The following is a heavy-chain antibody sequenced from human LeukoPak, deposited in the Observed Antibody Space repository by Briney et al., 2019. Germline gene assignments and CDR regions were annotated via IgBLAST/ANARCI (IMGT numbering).Heavy chain of an antibody. Sequence: GGSLRLSCAASGFSFSTYAMSWVRQAPGKGLEWVSAIRDSGGSTYYADSVKGRFTISRDNSRNTLYLQMSNLRAEDTAVYYCARTPGVVDFFFADWGQGTLVTVSS. CDR3: ARTPGVVDFFFAD. D-gene: IGHD2-15*01. V-gene: IGHV3-23*01. CDR1: GFSFSTYA. J-gene: IGHJ4*02. CDR2: IRDSGGST.